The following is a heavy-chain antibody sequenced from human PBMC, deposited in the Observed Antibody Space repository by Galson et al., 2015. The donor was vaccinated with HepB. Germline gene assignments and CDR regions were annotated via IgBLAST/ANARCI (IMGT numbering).Heavy chain of an antibody. CDR3: ARGLYSSAWSLDS. CDR2: INLSGDFT. J-gene: IGHJ4*02. Sequence: SVKVSCKVSGYTLTELSMHWVRQPPGQGLEWMGVINLSGDFTNYTQTFQGRVTMTTDRSTTTVYMELSSLRSEDTALCFCARGLYSSAWSLDSWGQGTLVTVSS. D-gene: IGHD6-19*01. V-gene: IGHV1-46*01. CDR1: GYTLTELS.